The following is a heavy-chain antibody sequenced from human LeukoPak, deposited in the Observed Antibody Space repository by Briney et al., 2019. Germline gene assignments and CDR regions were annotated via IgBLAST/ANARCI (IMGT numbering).Heavy chain of an antibody. J-gene: IGHJ4*02. CDR2: IYAGDSDT. V-gene: IGHV5-51*01. CDR3: ARFTVAGTRYFDY. D-gene: IGHD6-19*01. Sequence: GESLKISCQGSGYSFTSYWIGWVRQLPGKGREWMGIIYAGDSDTRYSPSFQGQVTFSPDKSISTAYLQRSRLKASDTAMYYCARFTVAGTRYFDYWGQGTLVTVSS. CDR1: GYSFTSYW.